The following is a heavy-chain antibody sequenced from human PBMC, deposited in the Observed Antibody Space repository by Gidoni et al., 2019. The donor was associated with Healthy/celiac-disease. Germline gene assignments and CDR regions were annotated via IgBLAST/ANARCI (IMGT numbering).Heavy chain of an antibody. CDR3: ARHSSAWSHFDY. CDR2: IFYSGST. CDR1: GGSISSYY. Sequence: QVQLQESGPGLVKPSETLSLTCTVSGGSISSYYWSWIRQPPGKGLEWIGYIFYSGSTNYNPSLKSRVTISVDTSKNQFSLKLSSVTAADTAVYYCARHSSAWSHFDYWGQGTLVTVSS. V-gene: IGHV4-59*08. D-gene: IGHD6-19*01. J-gene: IGHJ4*02.